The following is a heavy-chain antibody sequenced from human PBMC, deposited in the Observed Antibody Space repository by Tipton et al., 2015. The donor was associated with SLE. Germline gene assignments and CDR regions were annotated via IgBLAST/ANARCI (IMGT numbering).Heavy chain of an antibody. J-gene: IGHJ4*02. D-gene: IGHD5-18*01. CDR1: GGSISSYY. CDR3: ARDGEYSYGSFDY. V-gene: IGHV4-59*01. CDR2: IYYSGST. Sequence: LRLSCTVSGGSISSYYWSWIRQPPGKGLEWIGYIYYSGSTNYNPSLKSRVTISVDTSKNQFSLKLSSVTAADTAVYYCARDGEYSYGSFDYWGQGTLVTVSS.